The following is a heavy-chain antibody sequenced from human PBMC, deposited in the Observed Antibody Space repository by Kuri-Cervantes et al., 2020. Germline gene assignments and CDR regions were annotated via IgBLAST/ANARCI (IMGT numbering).Heavy chain of an antibody. Sequence: ASVKVSCKASGYTFTSYYMHWVRQAPGQGLEWMGIINPSGGSTSYAQKFQGRVTMTTDTSTSTAYMELRSLRSDDTAVYYCARWPISESAPSFDPWGQGTLVTVSS. CDR3: ARWPISESAPSFDP. CDR1: GYTFTSYY. V-gene: IGHV1-46*01. J-gene: IGHJ5*02. CDR2: INPSGGST. D-gene: IGHD3-9*01.